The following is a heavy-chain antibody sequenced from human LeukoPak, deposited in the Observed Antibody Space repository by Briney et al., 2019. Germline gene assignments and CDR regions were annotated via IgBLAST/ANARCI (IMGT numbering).Heavy chain of an antibody. CDR3: ARSRESSGWSYFDY. CDR2: ITTSSRTI. V-gene: IGHV3-48*02. D-gene: IGHD6-19*01. Sequence: GGSLRLSCAASGFTFSTYNMNWVRQAPGKGLEWVSYITTSSRTIYYADSVKGRFTISRDNAESSLYLQMNSLRDDDTAVYYCARSRESSGWSYFDYWGQGTLVTVSS. J-gene: IGHJ4*02. CDR1: GFTFSTYN.